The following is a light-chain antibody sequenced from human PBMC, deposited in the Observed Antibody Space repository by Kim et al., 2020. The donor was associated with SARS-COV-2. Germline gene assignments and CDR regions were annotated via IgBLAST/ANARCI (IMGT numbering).Light chain of an antibody. CDR3: LQDYIYPWT. CDR1: QDIRND. J-gene: IGKJ1*01. V-gene: IGKV1-6*01. Sequence: ASVGDRVTITCRASQDIRNDLGWYQQKPGQAPNLLIYAASSLQTGVPSRFSGSGSGTDFTLTISSLQPEDFATYYCLQDYIYPWTFGQGTKVDIK. CDR2: AAS.